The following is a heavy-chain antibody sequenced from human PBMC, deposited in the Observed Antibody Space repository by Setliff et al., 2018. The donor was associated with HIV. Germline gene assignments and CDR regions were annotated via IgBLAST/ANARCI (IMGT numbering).Heavy chain of an antibody. CDR1: GGSFSGYY. V-gene: IGHV4-34*01. J-gene: IGHJ4*02. D-gene: IGHD6-25*01. CDR2: INHSGST. Sequence: NPSETLSLTCAVYGGSFSGYYWSWIRQPPGKGLEWIGEINHSGSTNYNPSLKSRVTISVDTSKNQFSLKLSSVTAADTAVYYCARDVYRRGPYDYWGQGTLVTVPQ. CDR3: ARDVYRRGPYDY.